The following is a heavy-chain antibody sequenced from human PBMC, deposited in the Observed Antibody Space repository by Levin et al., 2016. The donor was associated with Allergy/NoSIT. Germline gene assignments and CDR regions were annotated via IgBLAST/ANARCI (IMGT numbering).Heavy chain of an antibody. D-gene: IGHD6-19*01. CDR3: ARVRGWPAW. V-gene: IGHV3-48*03. CDR2: ITSSGSTI. Sequence: WIRQPPGKGLEWISYITSSGSTIYYADSVKGRFTVSRDNARNSLYLQMNSLRAEDTAVYYCARVRGWPAWWGQGTLVTVSS. J-gene: IGHJ4*02.